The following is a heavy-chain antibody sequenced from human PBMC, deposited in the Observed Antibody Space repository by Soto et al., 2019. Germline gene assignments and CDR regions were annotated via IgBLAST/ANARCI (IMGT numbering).Heavy chain of an antibody. CDR1: GFTFGAYA. J-gene: IGHJ4*02. D-gene: IGHD3-22*01. CDR3: AKPYDSSGYSTWNY. Sequence: PGGSLRLSCTGSGFTFGAYAMSWFRQAPGRGLEWVGFIRSKAHGGTTEYAASVKGRFTISRDDSESIAYLQMNSLRAEDTAVYYCAKPYDSSGYSTWNYWGQGTLVTVSS. V-gene: IGHV3-49*03. CDR2: IRSKAHGGTT.